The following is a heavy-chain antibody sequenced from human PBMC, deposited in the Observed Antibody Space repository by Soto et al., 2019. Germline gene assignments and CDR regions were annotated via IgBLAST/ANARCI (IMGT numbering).Heavy chain of an antibody. V-gene: IGHV1-69*01. CDR1: GGTFSSYA. Sequence: QVQLVQSGAEVKKPGSSVKVSCKASGGTFSSYAISWVRQAPGQGLEWMGGIIPIFGTANYAQKFQGSVTITADESTSTAYMELSSLRSEDTAVYYCATSLRFLEWLVRYYYYGMDVWGQGTTVTVSS. D-gene: IGHD3-3*01. J-gene: IGHJ6*02. CDR3: ATSLRFLEWLVRYYYYGMDV. CDR2: IIPIFGTA.